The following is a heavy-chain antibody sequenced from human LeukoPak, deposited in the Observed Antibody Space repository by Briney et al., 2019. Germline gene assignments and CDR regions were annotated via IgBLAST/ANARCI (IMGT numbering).Heavy chain of an antibody. J-gene: IGHJ6*03. CDR2: ISGSGGST. CDR1: GFTFSSYA. CDR3: AKAGIFYYYYMDV. V-gene: IGHV3-23*01. D-gene: IGHD2-15*01. Sequence: GGSLRLSCAASGFTFSSYAMSWVRQAPGKGLEWVSAISGSGGSTYYADSVKGRFTISRENSKNTLYLQMNSLRAEDTAVYYCAKAGIFYYYYMDVWGKGTTVTVSS.